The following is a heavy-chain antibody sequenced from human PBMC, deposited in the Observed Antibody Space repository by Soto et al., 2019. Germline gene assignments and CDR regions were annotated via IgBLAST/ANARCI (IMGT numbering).Heavy chain of an antibody. CDR1: GGTFSDSG. CDR2: ILPKFGKT. Sequence: QVRLAQSGAEVRKPGSSVKVSCKASGGTFSDSGVTWVRQAPRQGLEWVGAILPKFGKTNYAQKLQGRVAIIADKSPDTVFLEVSRLMSDDTAVYFCATVRQLGTGYGIDVWGQGTTVIVSS. V-gene: IGHV1-69*06. CDR3: ATVRQLGTGYGIDV. D-gene: IGHD6-6*01. J-gene: IGHJ6*02.